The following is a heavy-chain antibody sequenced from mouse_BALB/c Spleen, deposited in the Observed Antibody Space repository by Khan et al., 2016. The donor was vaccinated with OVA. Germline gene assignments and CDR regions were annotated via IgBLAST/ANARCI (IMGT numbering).Heavy chain of an antibody. J-gene: IGHJ2*01. V-gene: IGHV5-17*02. CDR1: GFTFTSYG. CDR2: ISSDSNTI. D-gene: IGHD1-1*01. CDR3: ATSYFYGYYFDY. Sequence: EVELVESGGGLVQSGGSRKLSCAASGFTFTSYGMHWIRQAPEKGLEWVAYISSDSNTIYYADTVKGRFTISREHPKNTLFLQMTSLRSGDTAMYFCATSYFYGYYFDYWGQGTTLTVSS.